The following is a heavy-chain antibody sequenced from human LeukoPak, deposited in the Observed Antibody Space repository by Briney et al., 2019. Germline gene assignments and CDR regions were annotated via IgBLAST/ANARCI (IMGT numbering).Heavy chain of an antibody. D-gene: IGHD2-21*01. Sequence: GGSLRLSCTASGFTFSSYWMHWVRQAPGKGLEWVSSISGSGGSTYYADSVKGRFTISRDNSKNTLYLQMNSLRAEATAVYYCARDEIVCDCYMDVWGKGTTVTVSS. CDR2: ISGSGGST. J-gene: IGHJ6*03. CDR1: GFTFSSYW. V-gene: IGHV3-23*01. CDR3: ARDEIVCDCYMDV.